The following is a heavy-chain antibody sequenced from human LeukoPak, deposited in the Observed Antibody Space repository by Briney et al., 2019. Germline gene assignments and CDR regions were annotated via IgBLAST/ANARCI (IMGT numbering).Heavy chain of an antibody. V-gene: IGHV3-23*01. J-gene: IGHJ4*02. CDR3: AKDLGGQQPH. D-gene: IGHD6-13*01. CDR1: GFTFSNFA. CDR2: ITGSAST. Sequence: GGSLRLSCAASGFTFSNFAMSWVRQAPGKGLEWVSGITGSASTYYADSVKGRFTISRDNSKNTLFLQMNSLRAEDMAIYYCAKDLGGQQPHWGQGTLVTVSS.